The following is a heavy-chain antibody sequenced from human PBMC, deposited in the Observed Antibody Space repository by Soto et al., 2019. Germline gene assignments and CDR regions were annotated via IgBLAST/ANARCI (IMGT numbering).Heavy chain of an antibody. CDR3: ARAAVVVVITTVDAFDI. CDR2: IYYSGST. CDR1: GGSISSGGYY. J-gene: IGHJ3*02. D-gene: IGHD3-22*01. Sequence: QVQLQESGPGLVKPSQTLSLTCTVSGGSISSGGYYWSWIRQHPGKGLEWIGYIYYSGSTYYNPSLKCRVTISVDTAKNQFSLKLSSVTAADTAVYYCARAAVVVVITTVDAFDIWGQGTMVTVSS. V-gene: IGHV4-31*03.